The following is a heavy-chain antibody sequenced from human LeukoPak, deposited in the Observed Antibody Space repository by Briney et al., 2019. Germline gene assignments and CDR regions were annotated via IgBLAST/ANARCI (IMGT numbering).Heavy chain of an antibody. D-gene: IGHD3-9*01. CDR1: GFTFSSYT. CDR2: ISYDGSNK. V-gene: IGHV3-30-3*01. CDR3: ARATYYYDISEADYYYYGMDV. J-gene: IGHJ6*02. Sequence: GGSLRLSCAAAGFTFSSYTMNWVRQAPGKGLEWVAVISYDGSNKDYADSVKGRFTISRDNSKNTLYLQMNSLRVEDTAVYYCARATYYYDISEADYYYYGMDVWGQGTTVTVSS.